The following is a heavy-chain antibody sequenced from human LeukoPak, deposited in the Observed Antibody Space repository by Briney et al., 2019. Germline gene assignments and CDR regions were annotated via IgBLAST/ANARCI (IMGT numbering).Heavy chain of an antibody. Sequence: SVKVSCKASGGTFSNYAITWVRQTPGQGLELIGTVIPILLTPRYAPKFQDRVTITADEPTTTVYLDLNSLTSEDTAVYYCATPDYGGGGHHRQFAYWGQGTLITVSS. J-gene: IGHJ4*02. V-gene: IGHV1-69*15. D-gene: IGHD4-17*01. CDR2: VIPILLTP. CDR3: ATPDYGGGGHHRQFAY. CDR1: GGTFSNYA.